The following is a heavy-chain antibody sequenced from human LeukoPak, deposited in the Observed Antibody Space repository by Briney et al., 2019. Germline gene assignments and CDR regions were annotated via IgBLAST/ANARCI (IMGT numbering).Heavy chain of an antibody. CDR2: ISTNNGNT. CDR1: GYTFTSYG. Sequence: ASVKVSCKTFGYTFTSYGISWVRQAPGQGLEWMGWISTNNGNTNYVQNLQGRVTMTTDTSTSTAYMELRSLKSDDTAVYYCATGVTSSFDYWGQGTLVTVSS. CDR3: ATGVTSSFDY. D-gene: IGHD2-21*02. J-gene: IGHJ4*02. V-gene: IGHV1-18*01.